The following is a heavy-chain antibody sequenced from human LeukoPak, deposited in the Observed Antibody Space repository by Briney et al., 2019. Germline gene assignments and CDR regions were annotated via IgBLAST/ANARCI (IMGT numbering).Heavy chain of an antibody. V-gene: IGHV3-48*04. CDR1: GFSFSSYS. J-gene: IGHJ2*01. Sequence: GGSLRLSCGASGFSFSSYSMSWIRQAPGKGLEWVSYISSSGSTIYYADSVKGRFTISRDNAKNSLYLQMNSLRAEDTAVYYCARVHYSSGWYVLPDWYFDLWGRGTLVTVSS. CDR3: ARVHYSSGWYVLPDWYFDL. D-gene: IGHD6-19*01. CDR2: ISSSGSTI.